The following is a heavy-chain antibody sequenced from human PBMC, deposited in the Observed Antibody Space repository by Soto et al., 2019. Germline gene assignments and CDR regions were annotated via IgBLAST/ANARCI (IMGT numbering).Heavy chain of an antibody. CDR2: IIPVFGKA. D-gene: IGHD7-27*01. V-gene: IGHV1-69*12. J-gene: IGHJ4*02. Sequence: QVQLVQSGAEVREPGSSVKVSYMASGGTFSTSAMNWVRQAPGQGLEWVGGIIPVFGKATYAQNFEGRVTITADGSTTTAYMELSRLRSEDSAVYYCATQLTGDLDFWGQGTLVIVSS. CDR1: GGTFSTSA. CDR3: ATQLTGDLDF.